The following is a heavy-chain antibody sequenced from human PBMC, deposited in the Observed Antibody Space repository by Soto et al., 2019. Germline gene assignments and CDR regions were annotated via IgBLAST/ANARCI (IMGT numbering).Heavy chain of an antibody. CDR1: GFTFSSYG. D-gene: IGHD6-6*01. J-gene: IGHJ4*02. V-gene: IGHV3-30*03. CDR2: ITYDGFTQ. CDR3: GRGPFSSSYIDY. Sequence: GGSLRLSCAASGFTFSSYGMHWVRQAPGKGLEWVAVITYDGFTQNYADSVRGRFTVSRDNSKSTLSLQMNSLRPDDTAVYYCGRGPFSSSYIDYWGQGTLVTVSS.